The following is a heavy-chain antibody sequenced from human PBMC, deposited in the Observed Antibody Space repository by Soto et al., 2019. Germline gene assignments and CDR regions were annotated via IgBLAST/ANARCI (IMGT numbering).Heavy chain of an antibody. CDR2: INHSGST. Sequence: PSEAMPITCAGFGRSVKGYHWSRIPQPPGKGLEWIGEINHSGSTNYNPSLKSRVTISVDTSKNQFSLKLSSVTAADTAVYYCARWGSGWYYFDYWGQGTLVTVSS. V-gene: IGHV4-34*01. D-gene: IGHD6-19*01. J-gene: IGHJ4*02. CDR3: ARWGSGWYYFDY. CDR1: GRSVKGYH.